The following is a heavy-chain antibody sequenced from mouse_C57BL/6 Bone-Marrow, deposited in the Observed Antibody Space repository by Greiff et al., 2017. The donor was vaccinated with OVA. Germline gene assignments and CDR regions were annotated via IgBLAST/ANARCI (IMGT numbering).Heavy chain of an antibody. CDR1: GFTFSDYG. CDR2: ISSGSSTI. J-gene: IGHJ4*01. CDR3: AHYGSRYAMDY. D-gene: IGHD1-1*01. Sequence: EVQRVESGGGLVKPGGSLKLSCAASGFTFSDYGMHWVRQAPEKGLEWVAYISSGSSTIYYADTVKGRVTISRDNAKNTLFLQMTSLRSEDTAMYYCAHYGSRYAMDYWGQGTSVTVAS. V-gene: IGHV5-17*01.